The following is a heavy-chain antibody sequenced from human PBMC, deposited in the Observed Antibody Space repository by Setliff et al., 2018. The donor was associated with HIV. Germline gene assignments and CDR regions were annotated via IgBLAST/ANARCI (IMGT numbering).Heavy chain of an antibody. CDR3: ARAAAGNTGPFDL. D-gene: IGHD3-10*01. CDR1: DSGTYY. J-gene: IGHJ4*02. Sequence: SETLSLTCTVSDSGTYYWSWIRQPAGKGLEWIGRVSSRSTNYNPSLKSRVTISEDTSKMQFSLKLSSVTASDTAVYYCARAAAGNTGPFDLWGQGSPVTVSS. V-gene: IGHV4-61*02. CDR2: VSSRST.